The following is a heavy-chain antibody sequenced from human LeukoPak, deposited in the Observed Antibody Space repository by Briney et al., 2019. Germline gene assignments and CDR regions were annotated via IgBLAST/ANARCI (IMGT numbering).Heavy chain of an antibody. CDR1: GFTFSTFT. CDR3: ARAPSEIGGYYPEYFRH. CDR2: LSFDRSNE. J-gene: IGHJ1*01. V-gene: IGHV3-30*04. D-gene: IGHD3-22*01. Sequence: SGGSLRLSCAASGFTFSTFTMHWVRQAPGKGLEWVALLSFDRSNEQYADSVKGRFTISRDNAKNTVSLQMNSLRAEDTGVYYCARAPSEIGGYYPEYFRHWGQGTLVTVSS.